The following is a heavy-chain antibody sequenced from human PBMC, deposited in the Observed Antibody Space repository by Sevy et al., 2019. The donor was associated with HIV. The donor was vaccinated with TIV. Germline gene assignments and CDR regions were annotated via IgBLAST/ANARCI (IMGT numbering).Heavy chain of an antibody. CDR1: GFSFSTYW. J-gene: IGHJ4*02. CDR3: VREGLGGFSYSLDC. CDR2: MNQDGTER. D-gene: IGHD3-16*01. Sequence: GGSLRLSCAASGFSFSTYWMTWVRQAPGKGLEWVATMNQDGTERDYVDSVKGRFTISRDNTKTSLFLQMNSLRAEDTGVYYCVREGLGGFSYSLDCWGQGTL. V-gene: IGHV3-7*01.